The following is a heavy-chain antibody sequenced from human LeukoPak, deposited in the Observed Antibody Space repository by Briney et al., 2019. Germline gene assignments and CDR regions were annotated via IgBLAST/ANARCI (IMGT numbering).Heavy chain of an antibody. V-gene: IGHV1-24*01. J-gene: IGHJ4*02. CDR3: ATTADVVITGYYFDY. Sequence: ASVKVSRKVSGYTLTELSMHWVRQAPGKGLEWMGGFDPEDGETIYAQKFQGRVTMTEDTSTDTAYMELSSLRSEDTAVYYCATTADVVITGYYFDYWGQGTLVTVSS. CDR1: GYTLTELS. CDR2: FDPEDGET. D-gene: IGHD3-22*01.